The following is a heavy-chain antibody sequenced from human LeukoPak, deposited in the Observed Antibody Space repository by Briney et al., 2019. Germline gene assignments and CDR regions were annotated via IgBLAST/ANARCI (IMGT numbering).Heavy chain of an antibody. Sequence: ASVKVSCKASGYTFTGYYMHWVRQAPGQGLEWIGWINPNSGGTNYAQKFQGRVTMTRDTSISTAYMELSRLRSDDTAVYYCARGEGIAAAGLNYYYYHMDVWGKGTTVTISS. V-gene: IGHV1-2*02. J-gene: IGHJ6*03. D-gene: IGHD6-13*01. CDR2: INPNSGGT. CDR3: ARGEGIAAAGLNYYYYHMDV. CDR1: GYTFTGYY.